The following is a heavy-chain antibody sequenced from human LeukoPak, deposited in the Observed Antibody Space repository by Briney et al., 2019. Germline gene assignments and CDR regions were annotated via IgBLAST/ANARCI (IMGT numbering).Heavy chain of an antibody. CDR3: ARLTTVTTVIYYYYYMDV. D-gene: IGHD4-11*01. Sequence: ASVKVSCKASGYTFTSYGISWVRQAPGQGLEWMGWISAYNGNTNYAQKLQGRVTMTTDTSTSTAYMELRSLRSDDTAVYYCARLTTVTTVIYYYYYMDVWGKGTTVTVSS. CDR2: ISAYNGNT. J-gene: IGHJ6*03. V-gene: IGHV1-18*01. CDR1: GYTFTSYG.